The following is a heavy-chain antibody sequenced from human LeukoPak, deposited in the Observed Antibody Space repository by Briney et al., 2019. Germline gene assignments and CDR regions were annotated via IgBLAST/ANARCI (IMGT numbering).Heavy chain of an antibody. Sequence: ASVKVSCTASGGTFSSYAISWVRQAPGQGLEWMGGIIPIFGTANYAQKFQGRVTITADESTSTAYMELSSLRSEDTAVYYCARERRSSQYSSGWTNFDYWGQGTLVTVSS. J-gene: IGHJ4*02. CDR1: GGTFSSYA. D-gene: IGHD6-19*01. CDR3: ARERRSSQYSSGWTNFDY. CDR2: IIPIFGTA. V-gene: IGHV1-69*13.